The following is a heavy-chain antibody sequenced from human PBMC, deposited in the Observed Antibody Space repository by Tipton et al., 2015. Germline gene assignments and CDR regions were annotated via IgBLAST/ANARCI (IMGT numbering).Heavy chain of an antibody. CDR2: INPDSQGT. V-gene: IGHV1-2*02. D-gene: IGHD3-10*01. J-gene: IGHJ4*02. CDR3: ARGAGKGSMVWEITSEFDS. CDR1: GYTFTANY. Sequence: SCKTSGYTFTANYIHWVRQAPGQGLEWMGWINPDSQGTKIAERFQGRITMTRDTSVSTAYLELRRLRSDDTAVYYCARGAGKGSMVWEITSEFDSWGQGTLVTVSS.